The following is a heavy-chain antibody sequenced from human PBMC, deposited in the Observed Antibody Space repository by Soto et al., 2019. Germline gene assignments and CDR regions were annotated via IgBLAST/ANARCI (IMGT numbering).Heavy chain of an antibody. J-gene: IGHJ4*02. V-gene: IGHV4-4*07. CDR3: ARESGENWSYEAY. Sequence: QVHVQESGPGLVKPAETLSLTCAVSGDSISSYSWNWIRQTAGRGLEWIGRVCPSGHTQYRSSFETRVTVSVDMSTNQFFLELRSVTAADTAVYYCARESGENWSYEAYWGQGTQVTVSS. CDR2: VCPSGHT. D-gene: IGHD1-7*01. CDR1: GDSISSYS.